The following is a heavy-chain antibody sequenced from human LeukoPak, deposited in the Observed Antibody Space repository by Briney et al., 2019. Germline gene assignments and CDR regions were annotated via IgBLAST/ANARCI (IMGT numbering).Heavy chain of an antibody. V-gene: IGHV3-7*01. Sequence: GGSLRLSCAASGFTFSIYSMNWVRQAPGKGLEWVANIKQDGNQNYYVDSVRGRFTISRDNSKNSLYLQMDSLRVDDTAVYYCAKDGCPTCYHWDAFDIWGQGTMVTVSS. CDR2: IKQDGNQN. CDR3: AKDGCPTCYHWDAFDI. J-gene: IGHJ3*02. D-gene: IGHD2-2*01. CDR1: GFTFSIYS.